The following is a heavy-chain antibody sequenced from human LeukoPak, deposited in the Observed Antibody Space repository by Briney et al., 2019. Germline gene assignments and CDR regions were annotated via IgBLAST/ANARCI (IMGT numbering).Heavy chain of an antibody. D-gene: IGHD4-11*01. CDR1: GYSISSGYY. Sequence: PSETLSLTCTVSGYSISSGYYWGWIRQPPGKGLEWIGSIYHSGSTYYNPSLKSRVTISVDTSKNQFSLKLSSVTAADTALYYCATGRPRQTIDYWGQGTLVTVSS. V-gene: IGHV4-38-2*02. CDR3: ATGRPRQTIDY. J-gene: IGHJ4*02. CDR2: IYHSGST.